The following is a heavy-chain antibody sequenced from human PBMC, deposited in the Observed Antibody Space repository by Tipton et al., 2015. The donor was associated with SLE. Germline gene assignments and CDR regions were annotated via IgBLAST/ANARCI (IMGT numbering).Heavy chain of an antibody. CDR2: ISHSGGA. D-gene: IGHD5-18*01. V-gene: IGHV4-34*01. CDR3: ARGVAGYFMYCYMDV. J-gene: IGHJ6*03. Sequence: WSWIRQSPGKRLEWIGKISHSGGANYNPSLKSRATVSLDRSNNEFSLRLNSVTAADTAVYYCARGVAGYFMYCYMDVWGKGTTVTISS.